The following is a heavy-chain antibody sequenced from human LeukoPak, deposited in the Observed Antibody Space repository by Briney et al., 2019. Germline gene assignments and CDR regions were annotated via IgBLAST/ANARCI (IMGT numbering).Heavy chain of an antibody. CDR3: ASQRWLQRHLTF. Sequence: PSETLSLTCTVSGGSISSYYWSWIRQPPGKGLEWIGYIYYSGSTNYNPSLKSRVTISVDTSKNQFSLKLSSVTAADTAVYYCASQRWLQRHLTFWGQGTLVTVSS. CDR1: GGSISSYY. CDR2: IYYSGST. J-gene: IGHJ4*02. D-gene: IGHD5-24*01. V-gene: IGHV4-59*08.